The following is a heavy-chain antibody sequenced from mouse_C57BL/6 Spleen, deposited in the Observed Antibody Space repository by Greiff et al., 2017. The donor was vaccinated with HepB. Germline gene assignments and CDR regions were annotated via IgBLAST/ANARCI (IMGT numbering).Heavy chain of an antibody. CDR3: TFLLYYYGRSPYYFDY. CDR2: IDPGNGDT. Sequence: VQLQQSGAELVRPGASVKLSCTASGFNITDDYMHWVKQRPEQGLEWIGGIDPGNGDTEYATKFQGKATITADTSSNTAYLQLSSLTSEDTAVYYCTFLLYYYGRSPYYFDYWGQGTTLTVSS. D-gene: IGHD1-1*01. J-gene: IGHJ2*01. CDR1: GFNITDDY. V-gene: IGHV14-4*01.